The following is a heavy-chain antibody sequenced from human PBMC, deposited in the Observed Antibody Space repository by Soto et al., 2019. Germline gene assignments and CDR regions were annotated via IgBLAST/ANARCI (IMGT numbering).Heavy chain of an antibody. Sequence: SETLSLTCAVYGGSFSGYYWSWIRQPPGKGLEWIGEINHSGSTNYNPSLKSRVTISVDTSKNQFSLKLSSVTAADTAVYYCARASRVTPYYYYYYMDVWGKGTTVTVSS. D-gene: IGHD2-15*01. CDR1: GGSFSGYY. J-gene: IGHJ6*03. CDR3: ARASRVTPYYYYYYMDV. CDR2: INHSGST. V-gene: IGHV4-34*01.